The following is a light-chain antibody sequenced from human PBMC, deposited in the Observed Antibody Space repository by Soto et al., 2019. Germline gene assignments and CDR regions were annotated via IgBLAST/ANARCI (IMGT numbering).Light chain of an antibody. CDR1: SSDVGGYNY. CDR3: SSYAGSTF. J-gene: IGLJ1*01. Sequence: QSVLTQPPSASGSPGQSVTISCTGTSSDVGGYNYVSWYQQHPGKAQKLMIYEVSKRPSGVPDRFSGSKSGNTASLTFSGLQAEDEADYYCSSYAGSTFFGTGTKFTVL. CDR2: EVS. V-gene: IGLV2-8*01.